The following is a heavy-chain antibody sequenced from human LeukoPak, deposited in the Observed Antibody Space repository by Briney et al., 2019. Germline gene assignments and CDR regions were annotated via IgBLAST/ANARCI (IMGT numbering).Heavy chain of an antibody. CDR3: ARTRRAWGTGTGAFDI. V-gene: IGHV3-20*01. CDR1: GFTFDDYG. CDR2: INWNGGST. Sequence: GGSLRLSCAASGFTFDDYGMSWVRQAPGKGLEWVSGINWNGGSTGYADSVKGRFTISRDNAKNSLYLQMNSLRAEDTALYHCARTRRAWGTGTGAFDIWGQGTMVTVSS. J-gene: IGHJ3*02. D-gene: IGHD7-27*01.